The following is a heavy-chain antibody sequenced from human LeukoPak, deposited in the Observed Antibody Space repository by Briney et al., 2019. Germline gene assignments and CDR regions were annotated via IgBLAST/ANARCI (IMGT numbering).Heavy chain of an antibody. CDR3: ARYYYGSGSYYEPPQK. Sequence: SETLSLTCTVSGGSISSSSYYWGWIRQPPGKGLGWIGSIYYSGSTYYNPSLKSRVTISVDTSKNQFSLKLSSVTAADTAVYYCARYYYGSGSYYEPPQKWGQGTLVTVSS. V-gene: IGHV4-39*01. CDR2: IYYSGST. D-gene: IGHD3-10*01. J-gene: IGHJ4*02. CDR1: GGSISSSSYY.